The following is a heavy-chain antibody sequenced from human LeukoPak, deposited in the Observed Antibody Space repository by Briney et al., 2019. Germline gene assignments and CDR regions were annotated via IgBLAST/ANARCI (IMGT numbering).Heavy chain of an antibody. CDR1: GFTFGSCA. J-gene: IGHJ4*02. V-gene: IGHV3-23*01. D-gene: IGHD3-9*01. CDR3: ARDHRYAFDY. Sequence: GGSLRLSCAASGFTFGSCAMNWVRQAPGKGLKWLSSINGSGANTYYADSVEGRFTISRDNSQNTLYLQMNSLRAEDTAVYYCARDHRYAFDYWGQGTLVTVSS. CDR2: INGSGANT.